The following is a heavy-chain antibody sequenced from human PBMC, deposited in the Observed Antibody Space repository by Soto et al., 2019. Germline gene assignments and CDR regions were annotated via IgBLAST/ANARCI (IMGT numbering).Heavy chain of an antibody. CDR1: GGYGSSRGDC. Sequence: SQTLCLTSAVSGGYGSSRGDCRNLILQHPGKGLEWIGYVYYSGSTNYTPSLKSRVTITIDTSKNQFSLKLSSVTAADTAVYYCAMVTVTVLTATSYGMDVWGQGTTLTVSS. D-gene: IGHD7-27*01. V-gene: IGHV4-61*08. J-gene: IGHJ6*01. CDR3: AMVTVTVLTATSYGMDV. CDR2: VYYSGST.